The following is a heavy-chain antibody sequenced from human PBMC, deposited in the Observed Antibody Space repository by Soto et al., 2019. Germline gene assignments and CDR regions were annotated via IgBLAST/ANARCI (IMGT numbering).Heavy chain of an antibody. J-gene: IGHJ6*03. D-gene: IGHD6-13*01. Sequence: GGSLRLSCAASGFTFSSYSMNWVRQAPGKGLEWVSSISSSSSYIYYADSVKGRFTISRDNAKNSLYLQMNSLRAEDTAVYYCARLIQHQLIYYYYYYMDVWGKGTTVNVSS. CDR1: GFTFSSYS. V-gene: IGHV3-21*01. CDR2: ISSSSSYI. CDR3: ARLIQHQLIYYYYYYMDV.